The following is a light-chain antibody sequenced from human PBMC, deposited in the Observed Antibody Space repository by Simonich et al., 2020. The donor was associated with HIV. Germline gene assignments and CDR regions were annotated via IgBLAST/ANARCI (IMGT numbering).Light chain of an antibody. Sequence: DIVMTQSPDSLAVSLGERATINSKSSQSVLYSSNNKNYLAWYKQKPGQPPKLLIYWASTRESGVPDRFSGSGSGTDFTLTISSLQAEDVAVYYCQQYYSTFYTFGQGTKLEIK. CDR1: QSVLYSSNNKNY. CDR2: WAS. J-gene: IGKJ2*01. V-gene: IGKV4-1*01. CDR3: QQYYSTFYT.